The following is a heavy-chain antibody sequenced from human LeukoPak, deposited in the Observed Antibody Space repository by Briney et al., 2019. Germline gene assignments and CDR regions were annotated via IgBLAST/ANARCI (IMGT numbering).Heavy chain of an antibody. D-gene: IGHD3-22*01. J-gene: IGHJ3*02. Sequence: PGGSLRLSCAASGFTFSSYEMNWVGQAPGKGLEWLSYISSSGSTIYYADSVKGRFTISRDNAKSSLYLQMNTLRAEDTAVYYCARAGHVITMIVVLDAFDIWGQGTMVTISS. CDR3: ARAGHVITMIVVLDAFDI. CDR1: GFTFSSYE. V-gene: IGHV3-48*03. CDR2: ISSSGSTI.